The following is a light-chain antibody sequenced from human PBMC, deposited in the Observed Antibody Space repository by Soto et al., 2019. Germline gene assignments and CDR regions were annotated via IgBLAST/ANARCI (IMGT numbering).Light chain of an antibody. CDR1: QSISSW. V-gene: IGKV1-5*01. J-gene: IGKJ2*01. CDR2: NVC. CDR3: QEYDSYSYT. Sequence: DIQMTQSPSPLSASVGDRVTITCRARQSISSWLAWYQQTPGKAPKVLIYNVCSLQNGVPSRFSGSGSGTEFTRTISSLQPEDVATYYCQEYDSYSYTFGQGTELQIK.